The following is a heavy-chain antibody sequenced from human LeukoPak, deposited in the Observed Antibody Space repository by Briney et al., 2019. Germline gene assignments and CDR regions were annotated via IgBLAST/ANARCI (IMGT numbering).Heavy chain of an antibody. J-gene: IGHJ4*02. CDR2: ISYDGSNK. V-gene: IGHV3-30*18. CDR1: GFTFSSYG. D-gene: IGHD3-22*01. Sequence: GGSLRLSCAASGFTFSSYGMHWVRQAPGRGLEWVAVISYDGSNKYYADSVKGRFTISRDNSKNTLYLQMNSLRAEDTAVYYCAKDSTMSYFDYWGQGTLVTVSS. CDR3: AKDSTMSYFDY.